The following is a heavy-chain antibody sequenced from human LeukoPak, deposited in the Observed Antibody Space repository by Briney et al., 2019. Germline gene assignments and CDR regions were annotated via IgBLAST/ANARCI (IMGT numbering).Heavy chain of an antibody. D-gene: IGHD3-9*01. CDR3: AKWGDYDVLTGYYVSDF. CDR2: ISGRSDNT. CDR1: GFTFSNYA. V-gene: IGHV3-23*01. Sequence: GGSLRLSCAASGFTFSNYAMYWIRQAPGKGLEWVSAISGRSDNTYYADSVKGRFTLSRDSSKNTLYLQMNSLRADDTAVYYCAKWGDYDVLTGYYVSDFWGQGTLVTVSS. J-gene: IGHJ4*02.